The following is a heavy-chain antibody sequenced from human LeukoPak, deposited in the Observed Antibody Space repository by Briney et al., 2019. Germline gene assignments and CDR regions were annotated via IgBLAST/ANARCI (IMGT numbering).Heavy chain of an antibody. CDR2: IKSKIDGGTT. Sequence: GGSLRLSCAASGFTFNNAWMSWVRQAPGKGLEWVGRIKSKIDGGTTDYAAPVKGRFTISRDNSKNTLYLQMNSLRGEDTAVYYCARPPIGGGYSFGPFEYWGQGTLVTVSS. V-gene: IGHV3-15*01. D-gene: IGHD5-18*01. CDR1: GFTFNNAW. CDR3: ARPPIGGGYSFGPFEY. J-gene: IGHJ4*02.